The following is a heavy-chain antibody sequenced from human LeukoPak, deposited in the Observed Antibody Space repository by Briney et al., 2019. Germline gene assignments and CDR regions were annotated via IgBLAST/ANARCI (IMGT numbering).Heavy chain of an antibody. V-gene: IGHV4-39*01. Sequence: PSETLSLTCTLSGGSISSSSYYWGWIRQPPGKGLEWIGSIYYSGSTYYNPSLKSRVTISVDTSKNQFSLKLSSVTTADTAVYYCATSDDYSNYGLGVTPNWFDPWGQGTLVTVSS. J-gene: IGHJ5*02. CDR1: GGSISSSSYY. CDR2: IYYSGST. CDR3: ATSDDYSNYGLGVTPNWFDP. D-gene: IGHD4-11*01.